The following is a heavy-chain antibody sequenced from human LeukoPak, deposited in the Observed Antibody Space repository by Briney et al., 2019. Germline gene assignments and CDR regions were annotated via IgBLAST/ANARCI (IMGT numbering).Heavy chain of an antibody. J-gene: IGHJ4*02. Sequence: SQTLSLTCAISGDSVSSNSAAWNWIRQSPSRGLEWLGRTYYRSKWYNDYAVSVKSRITINPDTSKNQFSLKLSSVTAADTAVYYCARGGRSQRFLEFLYYFDYWGQGTLVTVSS. V-gene: IGHV6-1*01. CDR2: TYYRSKWYN. CDR1: GDSVSSNSAA. CDR3: ARGGRSQRFLEFLYYFDY. D-gene: IGHD3-3*01.